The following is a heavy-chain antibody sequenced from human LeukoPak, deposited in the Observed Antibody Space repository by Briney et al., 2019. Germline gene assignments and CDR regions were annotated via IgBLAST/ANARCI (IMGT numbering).Heavy chain of an antibody. CDR3: ARYDSSGYYFHLGVGFDY. J-gene: IGHJ4*02. D-gene: IGHD3-22*01. V-gene: IGHV1-18*01. CDR2: ISAYNGNT. CDR1: GYSFSSYG. Sequence: GASVKVSCKASGYSFSSYGISWVRQAPGQGLEWMGWISAYNGNTNYAEKVQGRVTMTTDTSTSTAYRELRSLRSDDTAVYYCARYDSSGYYFHLGVGFDYWGQGTLVTVSS.